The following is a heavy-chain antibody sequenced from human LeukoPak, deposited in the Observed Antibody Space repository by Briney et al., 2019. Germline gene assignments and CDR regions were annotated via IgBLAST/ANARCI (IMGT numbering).Heavy chain of an antibody. CDR1: GFTFSSYG. CDR2: IREDESEI. CDR3: ARDHVYSNYYYYGMDV. D-gene: IGHD4-11*01. J-gene: IGHJ6*02. Sequence: GGSLRLSCAASGFTFSSYGMDWVRQAPGKGLEWLANIREDESEINYVDSVKGRFTISRDNAKNSLYLQMNSLRAEDTAVYYCARDHVYSNYYYYGMDVWGQGTAVTVSS. V-gene: IGHV3-7*01.